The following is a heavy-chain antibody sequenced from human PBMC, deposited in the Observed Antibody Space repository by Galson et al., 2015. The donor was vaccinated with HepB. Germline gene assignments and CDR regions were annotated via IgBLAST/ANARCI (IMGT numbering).Heavy chain of an antibody. CDR2: IYYRGST. V-gene: IGHV4-39*01. J-gene: IGHJ4*02. Sequence: ETLSLTCTVSGGSISSSSYCWGWIRQPPGKGLEWIGSIYYRGSTYYNPSLKSRVTISVDTSKNQFSLKVNSVTAADTAVYYCARPRSDGYNSADFDYWGQGTRVTVSS. CDR1: GGSISSSSYC. D-gene: IGHD5-24*01. CDR3: ARPRSDGYNSADFDY.